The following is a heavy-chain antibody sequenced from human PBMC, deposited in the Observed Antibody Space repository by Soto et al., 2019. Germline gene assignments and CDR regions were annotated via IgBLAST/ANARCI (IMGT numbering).Heavy chain of an antibody. V-gene: IGHV1-18*01. J-gene: IGHJ3*02. CDR3: ARGGGYGSGSYYSEHDAFDI. CDR2: ISAYNGNT. Sequence: ASVKVSCKASGYTFSNYGISWVRQAPGQGLEWMGWISAYNGNTKYAQKLQGRVTMTTDTSTSTAYMELRSLRSDDTAVYYCARGGGYGSGSYYSEHDAFDIWGQGTMVTVSS. D-gene: IGHD3-10*01. CDR1: GYTFSNYG.